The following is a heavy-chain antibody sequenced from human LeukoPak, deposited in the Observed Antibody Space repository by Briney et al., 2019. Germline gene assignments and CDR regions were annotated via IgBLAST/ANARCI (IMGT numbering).Heavy chain of an antibody. CDR3: ARLRYECGGDCYPVPSGYYYYMDV. J-gene: IGHJ6*03. V-gene: IGHV4-39*01. CDR1: GGSISSSSYY. Sequence: SETLSLTCTVSGGSISSSSYYWGWIRQPPGKGLEWIGSIYYSGSTYYNPSLKSRVTISVDTSKNQFSLKLSSVTAADTAVYYCARLRYECGGDCYPVPSGYYYYMDVWGKGTTVTVSS. CDR2: IYYSGST. D-gene: IGHD2-21*01.